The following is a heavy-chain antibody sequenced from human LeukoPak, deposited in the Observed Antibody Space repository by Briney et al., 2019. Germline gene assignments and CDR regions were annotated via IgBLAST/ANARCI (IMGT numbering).Heavy chain of an antibody. CDR2: INYSGST. J-gene: IGHJ4*02. CDR1: GGSISGSSYY. D-gene: IGHD1-26*01. CDR3: ARAAYSGSYHSDY. V-gene: IGHV4-61*01. Sequence: SETLSLTCTVSGGSISGSSYYWNWIRQPPGKGLEWIGYINYSGSTNYNPSLKSRVTISVDTSKNQFSLKLSSVTAADTAVYYCARAAYSGSYHSDYWGQGTLVTVSS.